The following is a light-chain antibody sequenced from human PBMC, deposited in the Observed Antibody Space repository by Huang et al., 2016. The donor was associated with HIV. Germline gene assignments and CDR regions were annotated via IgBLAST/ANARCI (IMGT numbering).Light chain of an antibody. CDR3: QQYDNSPGT. CDR1: QSVNSNF. CDR2: GAS. J-gene: IGKJ1*01. Sequence: EIVLTQSPGTLSLSPGERTTLSCRASQSVNSNFLAWYQQKPGQAPRLLIVGASSRATGIPDRFSGSGSGTHFTLNISRLESEDFGVYYCQQYDNSPGTFGQGTKVEIK. V-gene: IGKV3-20*01.